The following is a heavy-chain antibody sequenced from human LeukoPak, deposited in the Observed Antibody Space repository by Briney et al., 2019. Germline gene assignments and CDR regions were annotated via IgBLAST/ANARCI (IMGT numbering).Heavy chain of an antibody. CDR3: AREDYYDSSGYYSPPN. J-gene: IGHJ4*02. D-gene: IGHD3-22*01. CDR1: GGSISSYY. CDR2: IYYSGST. V-gene: IGHV4-59*01. Sequence: SETLSLTCTVSGGSISSYYWSWIRQPPGKGLEWIGYIYYSGSTNYNPSLKSRVTISVDTSKNQFSLKLSSVTAADTAVYYYAREDYYDSSGYYSPPNWGQGTLVTVSS.